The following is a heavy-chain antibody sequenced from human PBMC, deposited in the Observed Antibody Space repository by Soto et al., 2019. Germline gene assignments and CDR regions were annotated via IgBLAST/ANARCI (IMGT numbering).Heavy chain of an antibody. CDR3: ARRSPAFCSACTCYGHFEF. V-gene: IGHV4-34*01. Sequence: QVHLQQWGAGLLKPSETLSLTCAVSGGSFSGYFWSWIRQSPGKGLEWIGETNHRGTTNYNPSLESRVTISPGTSKNQFSLKLRSVTAADTAVYYCARRSPAFCSACTCYGHFEFWGQGTLATVSS. D-gene: IGHD2-2*01. J-gene: IGHJ4*02. CDR2: TNHRGTT. CDR1: GGSFSGYF.